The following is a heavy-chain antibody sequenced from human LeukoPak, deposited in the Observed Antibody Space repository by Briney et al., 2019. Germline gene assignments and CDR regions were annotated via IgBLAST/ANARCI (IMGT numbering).Heavy chain of an antibody. D-gene: IGHD2-15*01. Sequence: SGTLSLTCAVSGGSISSSNWWGWVRQPPGKGLEWIGGIYHSGSTNYNPSLKSRVTISVDKSKNQFSLKLSSVTAADTAVYYCARVGGVYCSGGSCYFTWFDPWGQGTLVTVSS. CDR1: GGSISSSNW. J-gene: IGHJ5*02. CDR3: ARVGGVYCSGGSCYFTWFDP. V-gene: IGHV4-4*02. CDR2: IYHSGST.